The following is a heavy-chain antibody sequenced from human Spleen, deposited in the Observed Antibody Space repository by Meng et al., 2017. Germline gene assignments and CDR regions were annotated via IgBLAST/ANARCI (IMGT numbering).Heavy chain of an antibody. J-gene: IGHJ4*02. D-gene: IGHD4-17*01. Sequence: GPLGQSGAGVKKPGSSVKVSCKASGGTFSSYAISWVRQAPGQGLEWMGGIIPIFGTANYAQKFQGRVTITADESTSTAYMELSSLRSEDTAVYYCARDLGLTTVTTGEYYFDYWGQGTLVTVSS. V-gene: IGHV1-69*01. CDR3: ARDLGLTTVTTGEYYFDY. CDR2: IIPIFGTA. CDR1: GGTFSSYA.